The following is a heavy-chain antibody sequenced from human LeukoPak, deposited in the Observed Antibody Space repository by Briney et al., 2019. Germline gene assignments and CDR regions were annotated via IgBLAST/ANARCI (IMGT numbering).Heavy chain of an antibody. CDR3: AREQWLAYYFDY. J-gene: IGHJ4*02. V-gene: IGHV4-34*01. Sequence: PSETLSLTCAVYGGSFSGYYWSWFRQPPGKGLEWTGEINHSGSTNYNPSLTSRVTISVDTSKNQFSLKLSSVTAADTAVYYCAREQWLAYYFDYWGQGTLVTVSS. D-gene: IGHD6-19*01. CDR2: INHSGST. CDR1: GGSFSGYY.